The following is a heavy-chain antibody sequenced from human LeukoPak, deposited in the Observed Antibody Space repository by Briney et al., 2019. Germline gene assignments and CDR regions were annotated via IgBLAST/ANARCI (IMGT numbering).Heavy chain of an antibody. J-gene: IGHJ4*02. Sequence: GRSLRLSCAASGFAFSSYAMHWVRQAPGKGLKWVAVTSFDGSDNYYADSVKGRFTISRDNSKNTLYLQMNSLRPDDTAVYYCARAPGTMIVVDYWGQGTLVTVSS. D-gene: IGHD3-22*01. V-gene: IGHV3-30*04. CDR2: TSFDGSDN. CDR3: ARAPGTMIVVDY. CDR1: GFAFSSYA.